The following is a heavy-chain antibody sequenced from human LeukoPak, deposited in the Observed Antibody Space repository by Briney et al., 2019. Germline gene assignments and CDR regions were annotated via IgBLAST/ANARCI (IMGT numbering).Heavy chain of an antibody. V-gene: IGHV3-48*03. J-gene: IGHJ6*03. CDR3: ARVFGGYYYYYMDV. Sequence: GGSLRLSCAASGFTFSSYEMNWVRQAPGKGLEWVSYISSSGSTKYYADSVKGRLTISRDNAKNSLYLQMNSLRAEDTAVYYCARVFGGYYYYYMDVWGKGTTVTISS. D-gene: IGHD3-10*02. CDR2: ISSSGSTK. CDR1: GFTFSSYE.